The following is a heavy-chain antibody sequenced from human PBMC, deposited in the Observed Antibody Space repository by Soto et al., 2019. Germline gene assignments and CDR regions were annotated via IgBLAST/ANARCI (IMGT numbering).Heavy chain of an antibody. Sequence: QVQLVQSGTEVNKSGSSVKVSCQVSGGLFNSNGINWVRQAPGQGLEWLGSIIPVFGTTKYAQKFQARVTISAEESTNTAYIQLSSLKSDDAAIYNCARGGGATGTGWFDPWGQGTPVVVSS. J-gene: IGHJ5*02. CDR1: GGLFNSNG. CDR3: ARGGGATGTGWFDP. V-gene: IGHV1-69*18. D-gene: IGHD3-16*01. CDR2: IIPVFGTT.